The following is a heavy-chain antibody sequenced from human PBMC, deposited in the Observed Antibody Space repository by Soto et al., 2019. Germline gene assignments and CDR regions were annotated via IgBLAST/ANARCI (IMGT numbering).Heavy chain of an antibody. CDR1: GYTFTSYD. V-gene: IGHV1-8*01. Sequence: QVQLVQSGAEVKKAGASVKVSWKASGYTFTSYDINWVRQATGQGLEWMGWMNPNSGNTGYAQKLQGRVTMTRNTSISTAYMELSSLRSEDTAVYYCARGGSGYDQSDNWFDPWGQGTLVTVSS. CDR3: ARGGSGYDQSDNWFDP. J-gene: IGHJ5*02. CDR2: MNPNSGNT. D-gene: IGHD5-12*01.